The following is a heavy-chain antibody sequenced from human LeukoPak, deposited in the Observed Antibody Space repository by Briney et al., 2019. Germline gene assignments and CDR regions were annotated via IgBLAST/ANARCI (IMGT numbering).Heavy chain of an antibody. J-gene: IGHJ4*02. CDR1: GYTFTSYG. V-gene: IGHV1-69*13. CDR3: ARGGREGLFGY. CDR2: IIPIFGTA. Sequence: SVKVSCKASGYTFTSYGISWVRQAPGQGLEWMGGIIPIFGTANYAQKFQGRVTITADESTSTAYMELSSLRSEDTAVYYCARGGREGLFGYWGQGTLVTVSS.